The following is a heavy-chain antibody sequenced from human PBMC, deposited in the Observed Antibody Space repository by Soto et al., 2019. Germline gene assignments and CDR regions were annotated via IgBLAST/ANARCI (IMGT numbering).Heavy chain of an antibody. Sequence: QVQLQQWGAGLLKPSETLSLTCAGYGGSFSGYYWSWIRQPPGKGLEWIGEINHSGSTNYNPSLKSRVTISVDTSKNQFSLKLSSVTAADTAVYYCARGNYDYFWGSYRYTSYYFDYWGQGTLVTVSS. CDR2: INHSGST. D-gene: IGHD3-16*02. V-gene: IGHV4-34*01. CDR3: ARGNYDYFWGSYRYTSYYFDY. CDR1: GGSFSGYY. J-gene: IGHJ4*02.